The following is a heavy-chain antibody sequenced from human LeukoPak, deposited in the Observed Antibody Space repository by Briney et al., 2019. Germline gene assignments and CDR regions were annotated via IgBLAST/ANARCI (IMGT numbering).Heavy chain of an antibody. J-gene: IGHJ4*02. CDR1: GITFSSYA. CDR3: AKGSYGYVLYFDS. Sequence: GGSLRLSCAVSGITFSSYAMSWVRQAPGKGLEWVSGISASGGSTYYADYVKGRFTISRDSSKNTLYLQMNSLRAEDTAVYFCAKGSYGYVLYFDSWGQGALVTVSS. D-gene: IGHD5-18*01. CDR2: ISASGGST. V-gene: IGHV3-23*01.